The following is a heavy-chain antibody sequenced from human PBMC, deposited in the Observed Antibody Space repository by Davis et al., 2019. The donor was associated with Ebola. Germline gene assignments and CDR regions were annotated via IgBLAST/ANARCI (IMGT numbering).Heavy chain of an antibody. CDR2: INHSGST. CDR3: ARSGFWSGYYTRYYYYGMDV. CDR1: GGSFSGYY. V-gene: IGHV4-34*01. D-gene: IGHD3-3*01. J-gene: IGHJ6*02. Sequence: PSETLSLTCAVYGGSFSGYYWSWIRQPPGKGLEWIGEINHSGSTNYNPSLKSRVTISVDTSKNQFSLKLSSVTAADTAVYYCARSGFWSGYYTRYYYYGMDVWGQGTTVTVSS.